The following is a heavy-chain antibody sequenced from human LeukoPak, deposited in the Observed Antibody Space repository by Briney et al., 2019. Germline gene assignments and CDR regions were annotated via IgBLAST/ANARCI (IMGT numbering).Heavy chain of an antibody. CDR2: ISSSGSTI. Sequence: GGFLRLSCAASGFTFSDYYMSWIRQAPGKGLEWVSYISSSGSTIYYADSVKGRFTISRDNAKNSLYLQMNSLRAEDTAVYYCARTHVYYYYGMDVWGQGTTVTVSS. CDR1: GFTFSDYY. V-gene: IGHV3-11*01. J-gene: IGHJ6*02. CDR3: ARTHVYYYYGMDV.